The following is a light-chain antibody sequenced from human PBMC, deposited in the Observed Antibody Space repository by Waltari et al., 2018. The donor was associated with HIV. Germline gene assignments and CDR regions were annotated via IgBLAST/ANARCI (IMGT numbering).Light chain of an antibody. V-gene: IGLV3-19*01. CDR3: NSRDSSGNLVV. Sequence: SSELTQDPAVSVALGQTIRITCQGDSLRHHYASWYQQKPGQAPVLVIYGKTNRPSGIPDRFSGSYSGNTASLTITGAQAEDEADYYCNSRDSSGNLVVFGGGTKVTVL. CDR1: SLRHHY. CDR2: GKT. J-gene: IGLJ2*01.